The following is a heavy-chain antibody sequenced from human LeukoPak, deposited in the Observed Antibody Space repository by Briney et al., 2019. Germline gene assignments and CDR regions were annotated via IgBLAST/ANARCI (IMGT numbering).Heavy chain of an antibody. CDR1: GFTFDDYA. D-gene: IGHD3-3*01. J-gene: IGHJ5*02. Sequence: GGSLRLSCAASGFTFDDYAMHWVRQAPGKGLEWVSGISWNSGSIGYADSVKGRFTISRDNAKNSLYLQMNSLRAEDTALYYCARGVYYDFWSGYRQNWFDPWGQGTLVTVSS. CDR3: ARGVYYDFWSGYRQNWFDP. CDR2: ISWNSGSI. V-gene: IGHV3-9*01.